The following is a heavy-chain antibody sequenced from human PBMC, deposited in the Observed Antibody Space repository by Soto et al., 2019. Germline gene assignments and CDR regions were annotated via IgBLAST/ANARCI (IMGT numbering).Heavy chain of an antibody. Sequence: QVQLQQWGAGLLKPSETLSLTCAVYGGSFSGYQWTWIRQTPGKGLEWIGEINDSGNINYNPSLKSRVTIFLDTPKKQISLKLSSVTAADTALYPCARGVILWFGELSRRGGYYYYMDVWGEGTTVIVSS. CDR3: ARGVILWFGELSRRGGYYYYMDV. J-gene: IGHJ6*03. CDR2: INDSGNI. CDR1: GGSFSGYQ. D-gene: IGHD3-10*01. V-gene: IGHV4-34*01.